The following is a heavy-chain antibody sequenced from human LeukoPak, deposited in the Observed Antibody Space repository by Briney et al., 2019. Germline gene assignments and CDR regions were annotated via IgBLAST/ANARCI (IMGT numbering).Heavy chain of an antibody. CDR3: ARRRSGLNWVDP. Sequence: SETLSLTCTVSGGSISSSSYYWDWIRQPPRKGLEWIGSIYYSGSTYYNPSLKSRVTISVDTSKNQFSLKLSSVTASDTAVYYCARRRSGLNWVDPWGPGTLVTDSS. D-gene: IGHD3-10*01. CDR2: IYYSGST. CDR1: GGSISSSSYY. J-gene: IGHJ5*02. V-gene: IGHV4-39*01.